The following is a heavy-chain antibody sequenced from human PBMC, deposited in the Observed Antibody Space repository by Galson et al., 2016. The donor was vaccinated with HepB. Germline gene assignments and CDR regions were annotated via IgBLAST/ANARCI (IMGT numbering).Heavy chain of an antibody. J-gene: IGHJ4*02. V-gene: IGHV3-23*01. CDR3: VNTTGYYDGYLDH. D-gene: IGHD3-22*01. Sequence: SLRLSCAASGFTFGSYTMNWVRQAPGKGLEWVSAISGSGGSTYYADSVEGRFTISRDNSKNTLYLQMNSLRAEDTALYYCVNTTGYYDGYLDHWGQGTLVTVSS. CDR1: GFTFGSYT. CDR2: ISGSGGST.